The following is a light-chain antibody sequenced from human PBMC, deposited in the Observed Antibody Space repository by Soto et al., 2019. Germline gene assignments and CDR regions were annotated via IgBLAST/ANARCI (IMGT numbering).Light chain of an antibody. V-gene: IGLV1-40*01. CDR2: GNS. Sequence: QSVLTQPPSVSWAPGQRVTISFTGSSSNIGAGYDVNWYQQLPGTAPKLLIYGNSNRPSGVPDRFTGSRSGTSASLAIAGLQAEDEAHYYCQSNDSSLSSSVFGTGTKVTVL. CDR3: QSNDSSLSSSV. J-gene: IGLJ1*01. CDR1: SSNIGAGYD.